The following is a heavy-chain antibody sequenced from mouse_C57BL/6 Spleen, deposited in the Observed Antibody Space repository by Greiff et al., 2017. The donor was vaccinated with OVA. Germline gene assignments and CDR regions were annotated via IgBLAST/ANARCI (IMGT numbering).Heavy chain of an antibody. J-gene: IGHJ1*03. CDR3: ARSGITTVVAKGWYFDV. CDR2: IDPSDSYN. D-gene: IGHD1-1*01. Sequence: QVQLQQPGAELVRPGTSVKLSCKASGYTFPSYWMQWVKQRPGQGLEWIGVIDPSDSYNNYTQKFKGKATLTVDTSSSTAYMQLSSLTSEDSAVYYCARSGITTVVAKGWYFDVWAQGPRSPSPQ. CDR1: GYTFPSYW. V-gene: IGHV1-59*01.